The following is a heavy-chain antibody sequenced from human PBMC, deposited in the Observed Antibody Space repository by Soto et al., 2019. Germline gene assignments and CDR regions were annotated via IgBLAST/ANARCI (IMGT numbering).Heavy chain of an antibody. CDR3: VRSSGGSFPFVY. CDR2: IYSGGST. J-gene: IGHJ4*02. D-gene: IGHD3-10*01. V-gene: IGHV3-53*02. Sequence: EVQLVETGGSLIQPGGSLRLSCAASGFTVGSNYMSWVRQAPGKGLEWVSVIYSGGSTYYADSVQGRFTISSDNSKNQLYLQLDSLGAEDAAVYYGVRSSGGSFPFVYWFQCTLVTVSS. CDR1: GFTVGSNY.